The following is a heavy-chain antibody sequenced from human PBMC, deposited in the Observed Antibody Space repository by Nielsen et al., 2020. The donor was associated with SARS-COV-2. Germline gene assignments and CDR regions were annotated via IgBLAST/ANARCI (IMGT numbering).Heavy chain of an antibody. J-gene: IGHJ4*02. CDR3: VRGLQVPNGLAHR. V-gene: IGHV3-74*01. CDR2: IHSDGRST. CDR1: AFTFSTYW. D-gene: IGHD3-16*01. Sequence: GESLKISCAASAFTFSTYWMHWVRQAPGKGLVWVSRIHSDGRSTSFADSVKGRFTISRDNAKNTLYLQMNSLRAEDTAVYYCVRGLQVPNGLAHRWGQGTLVTVSS.